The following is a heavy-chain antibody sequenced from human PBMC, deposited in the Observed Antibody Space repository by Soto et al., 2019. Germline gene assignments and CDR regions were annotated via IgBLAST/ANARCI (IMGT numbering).Heavy chain of an antibody. CDR1: GYSLISGYY. CDR2: IYHSGDT. Sequence: TSETLSLTCAVSGYSLISGYYCGWIRQPPGKGLEWIGSIYHSGDTYYTPSLKSRVTISVDTSKNHFSLKLTSVTAADTAVYYCARARIVVAGTIVDYWGQGTLVTVSS. V-gene: IGHV4-38-2*01. D-gene: IGHD6-19*01. CDR3: ARARIVVAGTIVDY. J-gene: IGHJ4*02.